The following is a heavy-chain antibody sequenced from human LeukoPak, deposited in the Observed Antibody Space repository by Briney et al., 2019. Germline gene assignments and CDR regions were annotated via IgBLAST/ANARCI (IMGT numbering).Heavy chain of an antibody. CDR1: GFTFSSYG. Sequence: GRSLRLSCAASGFTFSSYGIHWVRQAPGKGLEWLSYISSSGGALYYADSVKGRFTISRDNAKNSLYLQMNSLRAEDTAVYYCARGGLGITFYFDSWGQGILVTVSS. D-gene: IGHD7-27*01. CDR3: ARGGLGITFYFDS. V-gene: IGHV3-48*01. J-gene: IGHJ4*02. CDR2: ISSSGGAL.